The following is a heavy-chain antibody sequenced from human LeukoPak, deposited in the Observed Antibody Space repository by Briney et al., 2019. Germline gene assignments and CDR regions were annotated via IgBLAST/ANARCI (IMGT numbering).Heavy chain of an antibody. Sequence: PGGSLRLSCAASGFTVSSNYMSWVRQAPGKGLEWVSVIYSGGSTYYADSVKGRFTISRDNSKNTLYLQMNSLRAEDTAVYYCARQLLSSYFYFDYWGQGTLVTVSS. D-gene: IGHD2-2*01. J-gene: IGHJ4*02. V-gene: IGHV3-53*01. CDR3: ARQLLSSYFYFDY. CDR2: IYSGGST. CDR1: GFTVSSNY.